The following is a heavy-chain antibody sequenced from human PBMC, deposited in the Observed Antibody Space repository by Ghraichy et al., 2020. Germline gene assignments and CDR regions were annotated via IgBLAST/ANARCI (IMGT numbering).Heavy chain of an antibody. CDR1: VGSFSGYY. CDR2: INHSGST. CDR3: ARGGSPVVSYYYYMDV. D-gene: IGHD5/OR15-5a*01. V-gene: IGHV4-34*01. Sequence: TLSLTCAVYVGSFSGYYWSWIRQPPGKGLEWIGEINHSGSTNYNPSLKSRVTISVDTSKNQFSLKLSSVTAADTAVYYCARGGSPVVSYYYYMDVWGEGTTVTDSS. J-gene: IGHJ6*03.